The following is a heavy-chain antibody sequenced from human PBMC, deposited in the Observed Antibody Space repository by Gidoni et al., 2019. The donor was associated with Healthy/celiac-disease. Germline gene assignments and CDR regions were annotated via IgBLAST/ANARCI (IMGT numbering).Heavy chain of an antibody. D-gene: IGHD1-26*01. J-gene: IGHJ4*02. CDR3: ARHVRRTYSGSPTNFDY. V-gene: IGHV4-39*01. Sequence: QLQLQESGPGLVKPSETLSLTCTVSGGSISSSRYYGGWIRQPPGKGLEWIGSIYYSGSTYYNPSLKSRVTISVDTSKNQFSLKLSSVTAADTAVYYCARHVRRTYSGSPTNFDYWGQGTLVTVSS. CDR2: IYYSGST. CDR1: GGSISSSRYY.